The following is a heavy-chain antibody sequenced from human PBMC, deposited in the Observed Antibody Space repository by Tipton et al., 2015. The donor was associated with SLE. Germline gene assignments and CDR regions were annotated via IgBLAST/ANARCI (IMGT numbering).Heavy chain of an antibody. D-gene: IGHD3-16*01. V-gene: IGHV3-30*02. Sequence: SGFTYSGYAMHWVRQAPGKGLEWVAFIRADGSNKDYADSVKGRFTISRDNSKNTLYLQMNRLRVEDTAVYYCAGGTGAYYDHWGQGTLVTVSS. J-gene: IGHJ4*02. CDR1: GFTYSGYA. CDR3: AGGTGAYYDH. CDR2: IRADGSNK.